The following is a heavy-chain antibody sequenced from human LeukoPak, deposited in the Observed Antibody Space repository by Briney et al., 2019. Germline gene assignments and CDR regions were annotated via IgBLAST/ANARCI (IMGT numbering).Heavy chain of an antibody. D-gene: IGHD4-17*01. CDR2: ITGNHGPT. CDR1: GFTFSSFA. CDR3: TKDPNGDYVGAFDP. Sequence: GGSLRLSCEASGFTFSSFAMTRVRQAPGEGLEWVSSITGNHGPTYNTDSVKGRFTISRDNSQNTLYLQMNSLRAEDTAVYYCTKDPNGDYVGAFDPWGQGTLVTVSS. V-gene: IGHV3-23*01. J-gene: IGHJ5*02.